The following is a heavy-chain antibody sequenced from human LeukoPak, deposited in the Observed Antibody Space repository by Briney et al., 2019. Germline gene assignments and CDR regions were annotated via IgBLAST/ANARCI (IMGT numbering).Heavy chain of an antibody. J-gene: IGHJ4*02. CDR3: ATVMASQGKGALGY. CDR1: GFTFSSYA. D-gene: IGHD5-24*01. Sequence: GGSLRLSCAASGFTFSSYAMSWVRQAPGKGLEWVSAISGSGGSTYYADSVKGRFTISRDNSKNTLYLQMNSLRAEDTAVYYCATVMASQGKGALGYWGQGTLVTVSS. CDR2: ISGSGGST. V-gene: IGHV3-23*01.